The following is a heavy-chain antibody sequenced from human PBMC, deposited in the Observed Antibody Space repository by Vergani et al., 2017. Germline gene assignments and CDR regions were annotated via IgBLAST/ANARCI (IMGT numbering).Heavy chain of an antibody. Sequence: QVQLQESGPGLVKPSETLSLTCTVSGGPISSYYWSWIRQPPGKGLEWVGYSYYSGSTNYNPSLKSRVTISVDTSKNQFSLKLSSVTAADTAVHYCARGVGFYYASSGYYSGYWYFDLWGRGTLVTVSS. J-gene: IGHJ2*01. CDR1: GGPISSYY. V-gene: IGHV4-59*01. CDR2: SYYSGST. D-gene: IGHD3-22*01. CDR3: ARGVGFYYASSGYYSGYWYFDL.